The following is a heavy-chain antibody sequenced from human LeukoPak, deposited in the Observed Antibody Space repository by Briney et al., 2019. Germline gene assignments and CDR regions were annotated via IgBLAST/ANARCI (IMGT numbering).Heavy chain of an antibody. J-gene: IGHJ6*02. V-gene: IGHV1-18*01. CDR1: GYTFTSYG. CDR3: ARDTTGIAAAGAYYYYCYGMDV. D-gene: IGHD6-13*01. CDR2: ISAYNGNT. Sequence: ASVKVSCKASGYTFTSYGISWVRQAPGQGLEWMGWISAYNGNTNYAQKLQGRVTMTTDTSTSTAYMELRSLRSDDTAVYYCARDTTGIAAAGAYYYYCYGMDVWGQGTTVTVSS.